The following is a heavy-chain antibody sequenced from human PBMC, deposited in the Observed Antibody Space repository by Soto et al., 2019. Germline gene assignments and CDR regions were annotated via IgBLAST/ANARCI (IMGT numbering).Heavy chain of an antibody. CDR2: ISWNSGSI. Sequence: GGSLRLSCAASGFTFDDYAMHWVRQAPGKGLEWVSGISWNSGSIGYADSVKGRFTISRDNAKNSLYLQMNSLRAEDTALYYCAKDREIYYYYYYMDVWGKGTTVTVSS. CDR1: GFTFDDYA. J-gene: IGHJ6*03. CDR3: AKDREIYYYYYYMDV. V-gene: IGHV3-9*01.